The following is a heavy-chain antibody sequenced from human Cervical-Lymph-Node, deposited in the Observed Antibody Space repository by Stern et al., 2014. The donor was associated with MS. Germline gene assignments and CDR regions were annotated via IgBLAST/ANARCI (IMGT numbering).Heavy chain of an antibody. Sequence: VQLVESGGGLVQPGGSLRLSCSASGFTLDSYSIHWVRPAPGTGLDYVSAIRSSGGSTYSADSVKGRFTISRDNSKNTVYLQMSSLRPEDTAVYYCVKGSIWVGESNPPDVWGQGTTVTVSS. D-gene: IGHD3-10*01. V-gene: IGHV3-64D*06. CDR1: GFTLDSYS. J-gene: IGHJ6*02. CDR3: VKGSIWVGESNPPDV. CDR2: IRSSGGST.